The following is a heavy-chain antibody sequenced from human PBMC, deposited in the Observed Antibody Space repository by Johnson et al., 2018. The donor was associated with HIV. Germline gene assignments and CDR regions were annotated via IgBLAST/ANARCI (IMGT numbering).Heavy chain of an antibody. Sequence: VQLVESGGGLVQPGGSLRLVCAASGFSFSDYYMSWIRQAPGKGLEWVSFISSSGNSIYHADSVEGRFAISRDNAENSLDLQMNSLRVEDTAVYYCARWEVLADAFDVWGRGTLVTVSS. V-gene: IGHV3-11*04. D-gene: IGHD1-26*01. CDR3: ARWEVLADAFDV. J-gene: IGHJ3*01. CDR1: GFSFSDYY. CDR2: ISSSGNSI.